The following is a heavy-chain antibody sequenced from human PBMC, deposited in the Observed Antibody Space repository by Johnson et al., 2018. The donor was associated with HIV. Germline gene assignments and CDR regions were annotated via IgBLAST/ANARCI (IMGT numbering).Heavy chain of an antibody. CDR1: GVIFSSYG. CDR2: IWNDGSDK. CDR3: ARAAAPYYYGSGSYYFDTFDI. Sequence: VQLVESGGGVVQPGRSLRLSCAASGVIFSSYGMHWVRQAPGKGLEWVALIWNDGSDKYYADSVQGRFTISRDNSRNTLYLQMNSLRAEDTALYYCARAAAPYYYGSGSYYFDTFDIWGQGTMVTVSS. J-gene: IGHJ3*02. D-gene: IGHD3-10*01. V-gene: IGHV3-33*01.